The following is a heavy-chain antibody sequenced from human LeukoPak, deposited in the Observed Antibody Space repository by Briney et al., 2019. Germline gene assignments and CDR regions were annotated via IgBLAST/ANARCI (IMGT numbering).Heavy chain of an antibody. V-gene: IGHV3-33*07. CDR1: GFSFSSYG. Sequence: GGSLRLSCAASGFSFSSYGMYWVRQVPGKGLEWVAYIRYDGSDKYYADSVKGRFTISRDNSKNTVYLEMSLRAEDTAVYYCTRKYCSGGSCLDDIFDIWGQGTIVTVSS. J-gene: IGHJ3*02. D-gene: IGHD2-15*01. CDR3: TRKYCSGGSCLDDIFDI. CDR2: IRYDGSDK.